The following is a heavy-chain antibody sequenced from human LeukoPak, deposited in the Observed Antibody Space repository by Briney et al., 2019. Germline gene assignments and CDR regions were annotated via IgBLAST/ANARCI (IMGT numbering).Heavy chain of an antibody. J-gene: IGHJ5*02. CDR2: ISSSSSYI. CDR3: ARGKSSSVGNWFDP. V-gene: IGHV3-21*01. CDR1: GFTFSSYS. Sequence: GGSLRLSCAASGFTFSSYSMNWVRQAPGKVLEWVSSISSSSSYIYYADSVKGRFTISRDNAKNSLYLQMNSLRAEDTAVYYCARGKSSSVGNWFDPWGQGTLVTVSS. D-gene: IGHD6-6*01.